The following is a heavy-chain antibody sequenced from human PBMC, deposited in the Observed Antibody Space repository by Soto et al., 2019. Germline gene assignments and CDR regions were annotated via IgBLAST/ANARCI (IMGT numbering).Heavy chain of an antibody. J-gene: IGHJ4*02. V-gene: IGHV4-4*07. D-gene: IGHD5-12*01. CDR2: IFSSGST. Sequence: SETLSLTCTVSGGSINTFYWSWVRQPAGKGLEWIGRIFSSGSTSFTPSLESRVAMSVDTSKNHFPLNLSSVTAADMAVYYCAREGSYSAYNFAHGIQLWSFDFWGQGALVTVSS. CDR1: GGSINTFY. CDR3: AREGSYSAYNFAHGIQLWSFDF.